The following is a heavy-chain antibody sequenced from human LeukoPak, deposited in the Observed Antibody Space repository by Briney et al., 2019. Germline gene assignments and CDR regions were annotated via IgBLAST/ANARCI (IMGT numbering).Heavy chain of an antibody. V-gene: IGHV4-4*02. D-gene: IGHD6-13*01. CDR3: ARGRGIAAAGSDY. J-gene: IGHJ4*02. CDR1: VGSISSSNW. CDR2: IYQSGST. Sequence: PSETLSLTCAVSVGSISSSNWWSWVRQPPGKGLEWIGEIYQSGSTNYTPSLKSPDTISVDKSKKQLSMNLISVTAPNTPVYNSARGRGIAAAGSDYWGQGPLVTVSS.